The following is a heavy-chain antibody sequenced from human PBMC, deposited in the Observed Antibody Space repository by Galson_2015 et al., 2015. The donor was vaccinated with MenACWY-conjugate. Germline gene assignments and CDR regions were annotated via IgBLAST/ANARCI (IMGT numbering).Heavy chain of an antibody. J-gene: IGHJ4*02. CDR3: TRDRPLPSAPFGY. Sequence: SVKVSCKASGYPFTAYFIHWVRQAPGQGLQWMGWIDPKSGGANYAQNFQVRVTMTRDTSISTAYMDLSSLRSDDTAVYYCTRDRPLPSAPFGYGGQGTLVTVSS. V-gene: IGHV1-2*02. D-gene: IGHD2-2*01. CDR2: IDPKSGGA. CDR1: GYPFTAYF.